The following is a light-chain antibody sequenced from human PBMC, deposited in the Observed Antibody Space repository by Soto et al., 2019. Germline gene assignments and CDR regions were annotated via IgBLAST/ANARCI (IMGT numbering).Light chain of an antibody. CDR2: ENK. Sequence: KFILTQPHSVSETTGKTVTISCTRSSGSIANNYVQWYQQRPGSAPTTVIYENKLRPSGGPGRFSGSTDASSNSASLTISGLQTEDEADYYCQSYDADFVRFGGGTKVTVL. V-gene: IGLV6-57*04. CDR1: SGSIANNY. J-gene: IGLJ2*01. CDR3: QSYDADFVR.